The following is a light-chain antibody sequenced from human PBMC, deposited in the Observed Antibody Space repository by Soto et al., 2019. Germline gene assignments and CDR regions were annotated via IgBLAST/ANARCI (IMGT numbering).Light chain of an antibody. CDR2: GAS. CDR3: QHYNSSPEA. V-gene: IGKV3-20*01. Sequence: IVLTQAPCTRSRSPGERATLSCRASQSVSNNYLAWYQQKPGQAPRLLIYGASNRATGIPDRFIGSGSGTEFTLTISSLKPDDFATYYCQHYNSSPEAFGQGTQVDIK. CDR1: QSVSNNY. J-gene: IGKJ1*01.